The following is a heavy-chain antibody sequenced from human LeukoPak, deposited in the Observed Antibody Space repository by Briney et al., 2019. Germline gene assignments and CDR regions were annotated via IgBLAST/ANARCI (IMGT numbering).Heavy chain of an antibody. CDR2: ISGSGGST. V-gene: IGHV3-23*01. D-gene: IGHD3-3*01. Sequence: GGSLRLSCAASGPTFSVYAMRWVRQAPGKGLEWVSAISGSGGSTYYADSVKGRFTISRDNSKNTLYLQMNSLTSSYAAVYECAKDPTSLTIRLNWFDPWGQGTLVTVSS. CDR3: AKDPTSLTIRLNWFDP. CDR1: GPTFSVYA. J-gene: IGHJ5*02.